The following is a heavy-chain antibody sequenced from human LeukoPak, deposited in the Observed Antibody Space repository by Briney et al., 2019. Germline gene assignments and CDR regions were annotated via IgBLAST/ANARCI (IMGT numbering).Heavy chain of an antibody. D-gene: IGHD5-12*01. J-gene: IGHJ6*03. V-gene: IGHV3-21*01. Sequence: GGSLRLSCAASGFTFNIYAMNWVRQAPGKGREGVSSISSSSSYIYYADSGKGRFTISRDNAKNSLYLQMNSLRAEDTAVYYCARRRRTSYGGYDPTEVYYYYYMDVWGKGTTVTVSS. CDR1: GFTFNIYA. CDR3: ARRRRTSYGGYDPTEVYYYYYMDV. CDR2: ISSSSSYI.